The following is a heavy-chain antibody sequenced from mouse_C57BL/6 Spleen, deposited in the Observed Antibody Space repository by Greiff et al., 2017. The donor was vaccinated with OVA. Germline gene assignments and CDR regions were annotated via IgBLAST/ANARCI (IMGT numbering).Heavy chain of an antibody. CDR2: IHPNSGST. Sequence: VQLQQPGAELVKPGASVKLSCKASGYTFTSYWMHWVKQRPGQGLAWIGMIHPNSGSTNYNEKFKSKATLTVDKSSSTAYMQLSSLTSEDSAVYYCARAHYGSSYAMDYWGQGTSVTVSS. D-gene: IGHD1-1*01. V-gene: IGHV1-64*01. CDR1: GYTFTSYW. J-gene: IGHJ4*01. CDR3: ARAHYGSSYAMDY.